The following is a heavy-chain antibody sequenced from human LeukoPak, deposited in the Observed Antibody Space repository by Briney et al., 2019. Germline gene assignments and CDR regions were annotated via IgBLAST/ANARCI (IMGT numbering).Heavy chain of an antibody. CDR2: IRSKAYGGTT. CDR3: TRDLFGGYSYGLDY. V-gene: IGHV3-49*05. CDR1: GFTFSSYA. Sequence: NPGGSLRLSCAASGFTFSSYAMSWFRQAPGKGLEWVGFIRSKAYGGTTEYAASVKGRFTISRDDSKSIAYLQMNSLKTEDTAVYYCTRDLFGGYSYGLDYWAQGTLVTVSS. J-gene: IGHJ4*02. D-gene: IGHD5-18*01.